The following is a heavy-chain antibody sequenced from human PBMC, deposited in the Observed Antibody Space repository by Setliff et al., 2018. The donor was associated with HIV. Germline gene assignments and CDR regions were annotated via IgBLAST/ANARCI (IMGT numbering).Heavy chain of an antibody. Sequence: SETLSLTCTVSGGSISSGGYYWSWIRQHPGKGLEWIGYIYYSGRTYYNPSLKSLVTISVDTSKNQFSLKLSSVTAAATAVYYCARECVVPAAGRHRWFDPCGQGTLVTVSS. CDR1: GGSISSGGYY. D-gene: IGHD2-2*01. J-gene: IGHJ5*02. V-gene: IGHV4-31*01. CDR2: IYYSGRT. CDR3: ARECVVPAAGRHRWFDP.